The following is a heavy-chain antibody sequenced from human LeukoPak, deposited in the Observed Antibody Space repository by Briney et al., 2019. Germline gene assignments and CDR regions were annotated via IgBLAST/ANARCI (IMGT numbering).Heavy chain of an antibody. V-gene: IGHV3-74*01. Sequence: GGSLRLSCAASGFTFSSYWMHWVRQAPGKGLVWVSRINSDGSSTSYADSVKGRFTISRDNAKNTLYLQMNSLRAEDTAVYYCARVPSGIAAADFDYWGQGTLVTVSS. J-gene: IGHJ4*02. CDR3: ARVPSGIAAADFDY. D-gene: IGHD6-13*01. CDR1: GFTFSSYW. CDR2: INSDGSST.